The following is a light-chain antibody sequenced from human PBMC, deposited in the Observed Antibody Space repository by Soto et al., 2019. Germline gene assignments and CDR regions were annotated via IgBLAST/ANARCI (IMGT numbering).Light chain of an antibody. CDR2: GAS. CDR3: QQYDDWLRLT. Sequence: EIGMTQSPATLSVSPGERATLSCRSSQSVNIDLAWYQQKPGQAPRLLIFGASSRATGIPARFSGSGSGTEFNLTISSLQSEDFAVYFCQQYDDWLRLTFGGGTKVEIK. CDR1: QSVNID. J-gene: IGKJ4*01. V-gene: IGKV3D-15*01.